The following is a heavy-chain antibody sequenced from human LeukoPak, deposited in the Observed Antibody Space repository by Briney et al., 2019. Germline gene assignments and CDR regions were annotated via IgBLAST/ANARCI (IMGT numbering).Heavy chain of an antibody. CDR2: INPNSGGT. Sequence: ASVKVSCKATGYTFTAYHLHWVRLAPGLGLEWMGWINPNSGGTNYAQKFQDRVTMTRDTSTSTAYMELSRLRSDDAAVYYCARVFDNWNYGRYAEYFQHWGQGTLVTVSS. CDR3: ARVFDNWNYGRYAEYFQH. V-gene: IGHV1-2*02. D-gene: IGHD1-7*01. CDR1: GYTFTAYH. J-gene: IGHJ1*01.